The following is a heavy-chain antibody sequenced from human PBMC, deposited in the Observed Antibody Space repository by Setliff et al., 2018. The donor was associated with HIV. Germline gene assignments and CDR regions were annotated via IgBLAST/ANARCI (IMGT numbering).Heavy chain of an antibody. V-gene: IGHV1-69*05. D-gene: IGHD2-2*01. Sequence: SVKVSCKASGGTFSSYAISWVRQAPGQGLEWMGGIIPIFGTANYAQKFQGRVTITTDESTSTAYMELSSLRSEDTAVYYCARRRGVVPAAMDDAFDIWGQGTMVTVTS. CDR3: ARRRGVVPAAMDDAFDI. J-gene: IGHJ3*02. CDR2: IIPIFGTA. CDR1: GGTFSSYA.